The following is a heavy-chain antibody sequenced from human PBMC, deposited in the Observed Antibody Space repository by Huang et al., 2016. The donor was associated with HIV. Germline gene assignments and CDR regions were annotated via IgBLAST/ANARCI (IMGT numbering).Heavy chain of an antibody. V-gene: IGHV3-23*01. J-gene: IGHJ3*01. D-gene: IGHD5-18*01. Sequence: EVQLLESGGGLVQPGGSLRLSCGDSGFTFSTYAMSWVRQAPGKGREVVSGDSGSGGGTYYGESVKGRFTISKDNSNNTLYLQMNSLRVEDTAVYYCAKGGGASPRLHAFDVWGQGTMVTVSS. CDR2: DSGSGGGT. CDR1: GFTFSTYA. CDR3: AKGGGASPRLHAFDV.